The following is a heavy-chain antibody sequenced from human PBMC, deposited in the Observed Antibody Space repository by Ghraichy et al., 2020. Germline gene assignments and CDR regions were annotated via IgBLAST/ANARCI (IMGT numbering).Heavy chain of an antibody. CDR1: GFTFGDYG. Sequence: GGSLRLSCTASGFTFGDYGVSWFRQAPGKGLEWVGFIRSKPFGGTTEHAASVKGRFTISRDDSKSIAYLQMNSLKTEDTAVYYCTREGLLGARRYDYWGQGTLVTVSS. J-gene: IGHJ4*02. CDR2: IRSKPFGGTT. V-gene: IGHV3-49*03. CDR3: TREGLLGARRYDY. D-gene: IGHD1-26*01.